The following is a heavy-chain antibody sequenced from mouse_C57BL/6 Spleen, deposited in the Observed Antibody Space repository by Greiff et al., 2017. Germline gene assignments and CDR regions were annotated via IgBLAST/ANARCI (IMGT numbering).Heavy chain of an antibody. V-gene: IGHV1-72*01. CDR1: GYTFTSYW. D-gene: IGHD1-1*01. Sequence: QVQLKQPGAELVKPGASVKLSCKASGYTFTSYWMHWVKQRPGRGLEWIGRIDPNSGGTKYNEKFKSKATLTVDKPSSTAYMQLSSLTSEDSAVYYCARSYYGSSYVYAMDYWGQGTSVTVSS. CDR3: ARSYYGSSYVYAMDY. J-gene: IGHJ4*01. CDR2: IDPNSGGT.